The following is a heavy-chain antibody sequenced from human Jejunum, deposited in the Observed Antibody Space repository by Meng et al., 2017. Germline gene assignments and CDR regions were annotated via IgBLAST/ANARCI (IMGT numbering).Heavy chain of an antibody. V-gene: IGHV4-39*07. J-gene: IGHJ4*02. CDR1: GGSINSLY. Sequence: SETLSLTCTVSGGSINSLYWGWIRQPPGKGLEWIGNFYYDGRTYYNPSLKSRVTISIATSKNQFSLKLSSVTAADTAVYYCARGKGSYGSVLDYWGQGTLVTVSS. D-gene: IGHD1-26*01. CDR3: ARGKGSYGSVLDY. CDR2: FYYDGRT.